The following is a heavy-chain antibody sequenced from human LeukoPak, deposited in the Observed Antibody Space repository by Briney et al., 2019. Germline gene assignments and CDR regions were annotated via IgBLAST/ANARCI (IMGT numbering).Heavy chain of an antibody. D-gene: IGHD6-13*01. CDR3: ARPNSSSWYLGAFDI. J-gene: IGHJ3*02. CDR2: IYYSGST. Sequence: SETLSLTCTVSGGSISSSSYYWGWIRQPPGKGLEWIGSIYYSGSTYYNPSLKSRVTISVDTSKNQFSLKLSSVTAADTAVYYCARPNSSSWYLGAFDIWGQGTMVTVSS. V-gene: IGHV4-39*01. CDR1: GGSISSSSYY.